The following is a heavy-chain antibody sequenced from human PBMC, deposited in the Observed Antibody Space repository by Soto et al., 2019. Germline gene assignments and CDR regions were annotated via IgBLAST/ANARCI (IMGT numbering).Heavy chain of an antibody. D-gene: IGHD6-19*01. CDR2: INQDGSEK. Sequence: GGSLRLSCAASGFTFSSYWMTWVRQAPGKGLEWVANINQDGSEKYYVDSVKGRITISRDNAKNSLYLQINSLRAEDKNIYYCARGPSGSGFYVGDYWGQGTQVTVSS. CDR1: GFTFSSYW. J-gene: IGHJ4*02. V-gene: IGHV3-7*04. CDR3: ARGPSGSGFYVGDY.